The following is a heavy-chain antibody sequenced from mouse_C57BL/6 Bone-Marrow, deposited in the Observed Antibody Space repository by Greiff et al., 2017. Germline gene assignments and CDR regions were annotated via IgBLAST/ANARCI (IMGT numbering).Heavy chain of an antibody. D-gene: IGHD2-1*01. V-gene: IGHV1-81*01. CDR3: ARGNYYAMDY. J-gene: IGHJ4*01. CDR2: IYPRSGNT. Sequence: QVQLQQSGAELARPGASVKLSCKASGYTFTSYGISWVKQRTGQGLEWIGEIYPRSGNTYYTEKFKGKATLTADKSSSTAYMELRSLTSEDSAVYFCARGNYYAMDYWGQGTSVTVSS. CDR1: GYTFTSYG.